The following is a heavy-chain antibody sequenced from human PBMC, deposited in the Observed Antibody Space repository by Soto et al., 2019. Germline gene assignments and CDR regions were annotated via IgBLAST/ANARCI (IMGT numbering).Heavy chain of an antibody. V-gene: IGHV1-69*01. J-gene: IGHJ4*02. CDR2: IIPVFGRP. CDR1: GGTFSSFG. Sequence: QVQLVQSGAELKKPGSSVKVSCKASGGTFSSFGISWVRQAPGQGLEWMGGIIPVFGRPNHAQRFRGRLTMTADESTNTGYMELIDLRSDDTAVYYCAREGSGYNFWGQGTQVTVSS. D-gene: IGHD5-12*01. CDR3: AREGSGYNF.